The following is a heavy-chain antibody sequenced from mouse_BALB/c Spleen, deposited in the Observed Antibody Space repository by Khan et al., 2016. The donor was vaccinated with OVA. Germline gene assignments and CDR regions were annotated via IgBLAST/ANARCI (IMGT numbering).Heavy chain of an antibody. CDR1: GFNITSFW. D-gene: IGHD1-1*01. V-gene: IGHV1-59*01. CDR3: ARGGYGSPFAY. J-gene: IGHJ3*01. CDR2: IDPYNSDT. Sequence: QVQLKESGAELVRPGASVKLSCTASGFNITSFWMHWVKQRPGQGLEWIGMIDPYNSDTALHQKFKGKATLNVDKSSNTDYMQLSRLTSEDSAVYYCARGGYGSPFAYWGQGTLVTVSA.